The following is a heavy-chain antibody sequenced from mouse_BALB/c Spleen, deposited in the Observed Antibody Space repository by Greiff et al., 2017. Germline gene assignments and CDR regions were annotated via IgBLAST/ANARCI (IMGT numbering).Heavy chain of an antibody. Sequence: EVNVVESGGGLVKPGGSLKLSCAASGFAFSSYDMSWVRQTPEKRLEWVAYISSGGGSTYYPDTVKGRFTISRDNAKNTLYLQMSSLKSEDTAMYYCARPTDDWYFDVWGAGTTVTVSS. CDR3: ARPTDDWYFDV. CDR1: GFAFSSYD. V-gene: IGHV5-12-1*01. CDR2: ISSGGGST. J-gene: IGHJ1*01.